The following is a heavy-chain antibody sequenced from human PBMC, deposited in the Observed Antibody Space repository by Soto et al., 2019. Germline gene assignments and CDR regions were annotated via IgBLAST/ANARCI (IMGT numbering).Heavy chain of an antibody. CDR3: ARDGGDGYSFDY. J-gene: IGHJ4*02. CDR2: IYYSGST. D-gene: IGHD3-16*01. V-gene: IGHV4-30-4*01. Sequence: PSETLSLTCTVSGGSISSGDYYWSWIRQPPGKGLEWIGYIYYSGSTYYNPSLKSRVTISVDTSKNQFSLKLSSVTAADTAVYYCARDGGDGYSFDYWGQGTLLTVSS. CDR1: GGSISSGDYY.